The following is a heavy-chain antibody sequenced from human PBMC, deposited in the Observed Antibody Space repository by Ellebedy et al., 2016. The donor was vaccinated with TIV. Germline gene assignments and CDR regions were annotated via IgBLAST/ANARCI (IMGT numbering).Heavy chain of an antibody. J-gene: IGHJ4*02. CDR2: IGTAGDT. D-gene: IGHD1-26*01. Sequence: GESLKISXAASGFTFSSYDMHWVRQATGKGLEWVSAIGTAGDTYYPGSVKGRFTISRENAKNSLYLQMNSLRAGDTAVYYCARRGRYSGSYYSFDYWGQGTLVTVSS. V-gene: IGHV3-13*01. CDR1: GFTFSSYD. CDR3: ARRGRYSGSYYSFDY.